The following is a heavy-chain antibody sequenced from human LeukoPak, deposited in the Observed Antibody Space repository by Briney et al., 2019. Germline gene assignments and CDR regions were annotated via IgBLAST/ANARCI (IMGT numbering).Heavy chain of an antibody. CDR2: IYYNGAS. CDR3: ARGYYNSHFDY. V-gene: IGHV4-39*07. J-gene: IGHJ4*02. CDR1: GGSISSTIYY. D-gene: IGHD3-10*01. Sequence: SETLSLTCTVSGGSISSTIYYWGWIRQPPGKGLESIGSIYYNGASYYNPSLKSRVTISVDTSKNQFSLKLSSVTAADTAVYYCARGYYNSHFDYWGQGTLVTVSS.